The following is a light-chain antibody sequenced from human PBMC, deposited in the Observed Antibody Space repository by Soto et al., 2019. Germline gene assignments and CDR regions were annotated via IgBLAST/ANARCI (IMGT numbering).Light chain of an antibody. Sequence: QSALTQPRSVSGSPGQSVTISCTGTSSDVGGYNYVSWYQQHPGKAPKVIIYDVSERPSGVPDRFSGSKSGNTASLTISGLQAEDEAAYHCCSSAGSYIRVFGGGTKLTVL. CDR1: SSDVGGYNY. V-gene: IGLV2-11*01. CDR3: CSSAGSYIRV. J-gene: IGLJ3*02. CDR2: DVS.